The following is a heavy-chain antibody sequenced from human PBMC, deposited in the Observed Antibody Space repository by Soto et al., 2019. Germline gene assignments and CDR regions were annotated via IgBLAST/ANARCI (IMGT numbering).Heavy chain of an antibody. V-gene: IGHV4-34*01. CDR3: ARLFWSGYPNRFDP. J-gene: IGHJ5*02. CDR1: GGSFSGYY. Sequence: SETLSLTCAVYGGSFSGYYWSWIRQPPGKGLEWIGEINHSGSTNYNPSLKSRVTISVDTSKNQFSLKLSSVTAADTAVYYCARLFWSGYPNRFDPWGQGTLVTVSS. D-gene: IGHD3-3*01. CDR2: INHSGST.